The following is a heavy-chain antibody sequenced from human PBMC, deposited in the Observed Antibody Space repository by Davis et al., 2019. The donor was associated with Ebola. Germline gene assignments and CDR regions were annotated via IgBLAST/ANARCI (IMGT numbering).Heavy chain of an antibody. CDR2: IYPDDSDT. Sequence: SCKGSGYRFTSYWIGWVRQMPGKGLEWMGIIYPDDSDTRYSPSFQGQVTISADESISTAYLQWSSLKASDTAMYYCARGTSLARNFDYWGQGTLVIVSS. CDR3: ARGTSLARNFDY. V-gene: IGHV5-51*01. CDR1: GYRFTSYW. J-gene: IGHJ4*02. D-gene: IGHD3-3*02.